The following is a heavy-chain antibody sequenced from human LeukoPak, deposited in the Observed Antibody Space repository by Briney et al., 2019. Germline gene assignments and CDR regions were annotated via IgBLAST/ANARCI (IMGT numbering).Heavy chain of an antibody. Sequence: GASVKVSCKASGYTFTSYGISWVRQAPGQGLEGMGWISAYNGNTNYAQKLQGRVTMTTDTSTSTAYMELRSLRSDDTAVYYCAREGLMIFGVGYYFDYWGQGTLVTVSS. CDR3: AREGLMIFGVGYYFDY. J-gene: IGHJ4*02. CDR2: ISAYNGNT. V-gene: IGHV1-18*01. CDR1: GYTFTSYG. D-gene: IGHD3-3*01.